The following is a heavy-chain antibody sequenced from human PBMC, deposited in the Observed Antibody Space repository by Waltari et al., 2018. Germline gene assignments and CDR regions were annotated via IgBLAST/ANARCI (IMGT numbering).Heavy chain of an antibody. CDR2: IKQDGSEK. Sequence: EVQLVESGGGLVQPGGSLRLSCAASGFTFSSYWMSWVRQAPGQGLEWVANIKQDGSEKYYVDSVKGRFTISRDNAKNSLYLQMNSLRAEDTAVYYCASGYDFWSGYPPNYYFDYWGQGTLVTVSS. D-gene: IGHD3-3*01. V-gene: IGHV3-7*02. CDR3: ASGYDFWSGYPPNYYFDY. CDR1: GFTFSSYW. J-gene: IGHJ4*02.